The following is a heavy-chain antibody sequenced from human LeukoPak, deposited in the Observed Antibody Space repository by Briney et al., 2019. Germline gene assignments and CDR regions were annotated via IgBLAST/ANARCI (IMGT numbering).Heavy chain of an antibody. V-gene: IGHV3-48*01. D-gene: IGHD2-15*01. CDR1: GFTFSSYS. Sequence: GGSLRLSCAASGFTFSSYSMNWVRQAPGKGLEWVSYISSSSSTIYYADSVKGRFTISRDNAKNSPYLQMNSLRAEDTAVYYCASRIGYCSGGSCYRRAFDIWGQGTMVTVSS. J-gene: IGHJ3*02. CDR2: ISSSSSTI. CDR3: ASRIGYCSGGSCYRRAFDI.